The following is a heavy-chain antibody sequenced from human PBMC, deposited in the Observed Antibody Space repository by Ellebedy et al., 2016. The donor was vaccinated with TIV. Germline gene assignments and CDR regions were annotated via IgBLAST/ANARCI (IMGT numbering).Heavy chain of an antibody. V-gene: IGHV3-7*03. CDR1: GFSFPLHY. Sequence: GGSLRLXXAASGFSFPLHYMTWVRQAPGRGLEWVATISLSGSEKFYQKSVKGRFTISRDNPKNTLYLQMNNLRAEDTATYHCTKGAWLDSWGQGTLVTVSS. J-gene: IGHJ4*02. CDR2: ISLSGSEK. CDR3: TKGAWLDS.